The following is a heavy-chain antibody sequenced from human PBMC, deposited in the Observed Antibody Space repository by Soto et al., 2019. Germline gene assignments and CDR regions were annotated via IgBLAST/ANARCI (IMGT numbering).Heavy chain of an antibody. D-gene: IGHD3-9*01. V-gene: IGHV3-33*01. CDR2: IWYDGSNK. Sequence: QVQLVESGGGVVQPGRSLRLSCAASGFTFSSYGMHWVRQAPGKGLEWVAVIWYDGSNKYYADSVKGRFTISRDNSKNTLFLQMSSLRAEDTAVYYCAREPRYDILAGYRYYYSYYMDVWGKGTTVTVSS. CDR3: AREPRYDILAGYRYYYSYYMDV. CDR1: GFTFSSYG. J-gene: IGHJ6*03.